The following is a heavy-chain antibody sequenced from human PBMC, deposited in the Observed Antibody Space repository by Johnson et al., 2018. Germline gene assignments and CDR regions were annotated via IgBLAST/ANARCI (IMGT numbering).Heavy chain of an antibody. V-gene: IGHV3-30*18. CDR1: GFTFSSYG. CDR2: ISYDGSNK. CDR3: AKGREWFGELLGFDI. Sequence: QVQLVQSGGGVVQPGRSLRLSCAASGFTFSSYGMHWVRQAPGKGLEWVAVISYDGSNKYYADSVTGRFTISRDNSKNTLYLQMNSLGAADRAVYCCAKGREWFGELLGFDIWGQGTMVTVSS. D-gene: IGHD3-10*01. J-gene: IGHJ3*02.